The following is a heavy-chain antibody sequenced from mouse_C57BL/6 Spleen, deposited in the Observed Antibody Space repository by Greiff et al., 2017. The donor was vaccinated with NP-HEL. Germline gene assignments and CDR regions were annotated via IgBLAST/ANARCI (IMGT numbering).Heavy chain of an antibody. J-gene: IGHJ1*03. CDR2: ISSGGDYI. CDR3: TRGQLGRGYFDV. Sequence: DVQLVESGEGLVKPGGSLKLSCAASGFTFTSYAMSWVRQTPEKRLEWVAYISSGGDYIYYADTVKGRFTISRDNARNTLYLQMSSLKSEDTAMYYCTRGQLGRGYFDVWGTGTTVTVSS. V-gene: IGHV5-9-1*02. CDR1: GFTFTSYA. D-gene: IGHD4-1*02.